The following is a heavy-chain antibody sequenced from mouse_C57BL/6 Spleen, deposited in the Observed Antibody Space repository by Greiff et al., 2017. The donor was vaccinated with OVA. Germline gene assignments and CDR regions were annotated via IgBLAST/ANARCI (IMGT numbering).Heavy chain of an antibody. CDR3: AREGDSSGSPFAY. Sequence: QVQLQQPGAELVKPGASVKMSCKASGYTFTSYWITWVKQRPGQGLEWIGDIYPGSGSTNYNEKFKSKATLTVDTSSSTAYMQLSSLTSEDSAVYYCAREGDSSGSPFAYWGQGTLVTVSA. V-gene: IGHV1-55*01. CDR2: IYPGSGST. D-gene: IGHD3-2*02. J-gene: IGHJ3*01. CDR1: GYTFTSYW.